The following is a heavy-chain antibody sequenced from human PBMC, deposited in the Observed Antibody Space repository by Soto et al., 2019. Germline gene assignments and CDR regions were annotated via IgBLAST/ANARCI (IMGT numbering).Heavy chain of an antibody. Sequence: QVQLVESGGGVVQPGRSLRLSCAASGFTFSSYAMHWVRQAPGKGLECVAVISYDGSNKYYADSVKGRFTISRDNSKNTLYLQMNSLRAEDTAVYYCARDYYRFNSGYGFSMDVWGQGTTVTVSS. D-gene: IGHD5-12*01. V-gene: IGHV3-30-3*01. CDR2: ISYDGSNK. CDR1: GFTFSSYA. J-gene: IGHJ6*02. CDR3: ARDYYRFNSGYGFSMDV.